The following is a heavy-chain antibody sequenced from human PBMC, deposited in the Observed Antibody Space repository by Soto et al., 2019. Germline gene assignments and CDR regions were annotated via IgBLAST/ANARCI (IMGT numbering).Heavy chain of an antibody. CDR3: AREREGYCSGGSCYAFDI. V-gene: IGHV3-74*01. D-gene: IGHD2-15*01. Sequence: GGSLRLSCAASGFTFSSYWMHWVRQAPGKGLGGVSRLKSDGTSTSYADSVKGRITISRDNAKNTLYLQMNSLRAEDTAVYYCAREREGYCSGGSCYAFDIWGQGTMVTVSS. CDR2: LKSDGTST. J-gene: IGHJ3*02. CDR1: GFTFSSYW.